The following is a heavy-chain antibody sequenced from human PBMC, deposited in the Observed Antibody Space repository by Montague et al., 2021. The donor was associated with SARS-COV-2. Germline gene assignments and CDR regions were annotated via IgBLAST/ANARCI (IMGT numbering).Heavy chain of an antibody. Sequence: SLRLSCAASGFKFNNYGMHWVRQAPGKGLEWVAIIWHDGSNKYYRDSVKGRFTISRDNSKSTSYLQMDSLRAEDTAVYYCAKEGGDYSGEGYYFDHRGRGTLVTVSS. J-gene: IGHJ4*02. CDR1: GFKFNNYG. CDR2: IWHDGSNK. V-gene: IGHV3-33*06. CDR3: AKEGGDYSGEGYYFDH. D-gene: IGHD2-15*01.